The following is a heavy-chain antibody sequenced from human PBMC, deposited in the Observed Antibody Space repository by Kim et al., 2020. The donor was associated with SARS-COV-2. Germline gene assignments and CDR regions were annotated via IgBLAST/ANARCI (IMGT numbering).Heavy chain of an antibody. CDR2: MNPNSGNT. Sequence: ASVKVSCKASGYTFTSYDINWVRQATGQGLEWMGWMNPNSGNTGYAQKFQGRVTMTRNTSISTAYMELSSLRSEDTAVYYCARGSSLPWIQPRKNWFDPWGQGTLVTVSS. D-gene: IGHD5-18*01. J-gene: IGHJ5*02. CDR3: ARGSSLPWIQPRKNWFDP. V-gene: IGHV1-8*01. CDR1: GYTFTSYD.